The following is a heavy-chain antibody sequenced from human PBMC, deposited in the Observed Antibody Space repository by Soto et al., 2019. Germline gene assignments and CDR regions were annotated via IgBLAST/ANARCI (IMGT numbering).Heavy chain of an antibody. V-gene: IGHV5-51*01. CDR2: IYPSDSDT. CDR3: ARGRVASRTFDY. J-gene: IGHJ4*02. Sequence: GESLKISCNASDYSFTSYWIAWVRQMPGQGLELMGIIYPSDSDTSYSPSFQGQVSISADKSITTAYLQWTSLRSSDTAIYYCARGRVASRTFDYWGQGTLVTVSS. D-gene: IGHD3-3*01. CDR1: DYSFTSYW.